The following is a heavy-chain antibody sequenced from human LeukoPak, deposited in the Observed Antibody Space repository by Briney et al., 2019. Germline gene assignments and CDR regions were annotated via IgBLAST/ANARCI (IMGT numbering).Heavy chain of an antibody. CDR2: MSSSGNTI. CDR3: AELGITMIGGV. J-gene: IGHJ6*04. Sequence: GGSLRLSCAASGFIFSSYEMNWVRQAPGKGLEWVSYMSSSGNTIYYADSVKGRFTISRDNAKNSLYLQMNSLRAEDTAVYYCAELGITMIGGVWGKGTTVTVSS. D-gene: IGHD3-10*02. CDR1: GFIFSSYE. V-gene: IGHV3-48*03.